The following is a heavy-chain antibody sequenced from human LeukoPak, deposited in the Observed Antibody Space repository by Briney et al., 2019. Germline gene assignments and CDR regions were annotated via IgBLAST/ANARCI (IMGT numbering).Heavy chain of an antibody. CDR1: GFTFSSDA. Sequence: GGSLRLSCAASGFTFSSDAMTWVRQAPGKGLEWVAVIWYDGSNKYYADSVKGRFTISRDNSKNTLYLQMNSLRAEDTAVYYCAREGPVNSSSWWVYYYYYMDVWGKGTTVTVSS. J-gene: IGHJ6*03. V-gene: IGHV3-33*08. D-gene: IGHD6-13*01. CDR3: AREGPVNSSSWWVYYYYYMDV. CDR2: IWYDGSNK.